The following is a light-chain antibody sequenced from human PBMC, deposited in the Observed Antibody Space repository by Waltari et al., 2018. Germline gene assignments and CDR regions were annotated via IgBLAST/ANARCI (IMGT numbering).Light chain of an antibody. V-gene: IGKV1-16*02. CDR1: QDITKY. CDR3: LQYQAYPLT. J-gene: IGKJ4*01. Sequence: DIQMTQSPSSLSASVGDRVTITLRASQDITKYLAWFQQKPGRAPKSLIYGAFILQSGVSSNFSGSGSGTDFTLTITSLQPEDFGTYYCLQYQAYPLTVGGGTKVDIK. CDR2: GAF.